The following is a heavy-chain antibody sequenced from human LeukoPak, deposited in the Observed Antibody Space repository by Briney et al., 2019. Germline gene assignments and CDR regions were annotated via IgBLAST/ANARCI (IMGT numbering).Heavy chain of an antibody. J-gene: IGHJ4*02. D-gene: IGHD3-10*01. Sequence: GGSLRLSCAASGLTFSSYGMSWVRQAPGKGLEWVSAISGSGGSTYYADSVKGRFTISRDNSKNTLYLQMNSLRAEDTAVYYCAKNERRFGPNDYWGQGTLVTVSS. CDR2: ISGSGGST. CDR1: GLTFSSYG. CDR3: AKNERRFGPNDY. V-gene: IGHV3-23*01.